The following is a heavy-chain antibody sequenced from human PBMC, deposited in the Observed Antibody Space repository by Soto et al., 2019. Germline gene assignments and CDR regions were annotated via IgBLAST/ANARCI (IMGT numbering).Heavy chain of an antibody. D-gene: IGHD2-15*01. CDR2: ITTSSSFR. Sequence: GGSLRLSCVASGFTFSTYSMNWVRQAPGKGPEWVADITTSSSFRFYADSVKGRFTISRDDAKNSLYLQMNNLRVEDTGVYYCARDLGVALATLTLDSWGQGTLVTVSS. J-gene: IGHJ4*02. CDR3: ARDLGVALATLTLDS. CDR1: GFTFSTYS. V-gene: IGHV3-21*01.